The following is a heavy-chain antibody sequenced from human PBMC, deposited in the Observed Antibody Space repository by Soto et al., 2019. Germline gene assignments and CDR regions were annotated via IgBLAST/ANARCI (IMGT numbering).Heavy chain of an antibody. D-gene: IGHD3-3*01. CDR1: GGSISSYY. Sequence: PSETLSLTCTVSGGSISSYYWSWIRQPPGKGLEWIGYIYYSGSTNYNPSLKSRVTISVDTSKNQFSLKLSSVTAADTAVYYCAREDYDLWSGPTCWGQGTMDTVSS. CDR3: AREDYDLWSGPTC. CDR2: IYYSGST. V-gene: IGHV4-59*01. J-gene: IGHJ3*01.